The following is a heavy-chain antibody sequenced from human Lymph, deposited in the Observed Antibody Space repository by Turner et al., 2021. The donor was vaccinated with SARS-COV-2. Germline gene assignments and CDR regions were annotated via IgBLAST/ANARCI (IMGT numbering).Heavy chain of an antibody. CDR3: ARQTVNNWVDP. J-gene: IGHJ5*02. D-gene: IGHD2-21*02. CDR1: GGSMNNNY. Sequence: QVQLQESSPRLVKPLETLSLTCTVSGGSMNNNYWSWIRQPPGKRLEWIGFIFYRGSTNYNPSLKSRVTISVDTSENQFSLKLTSVTAADTAIYYCARQTVNNWVDPWGQGTLATVSS. CDR2: IFYRGST. V-gene: IGHV4-59*01.